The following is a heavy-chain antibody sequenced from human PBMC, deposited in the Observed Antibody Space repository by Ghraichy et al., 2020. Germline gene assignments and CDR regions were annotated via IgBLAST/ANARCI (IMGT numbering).Heavy chain of an antibody. CDR2: IYYSGST. CDR3: ARDTRVGFGTMGAFDI. D-gene: IGHD3-10*01. V-gene: IGHV4-31*03. Sequence: SETLSLTCTVSGGSISSGGYSWSWIRQHPGKGLEWIGYIYYSGSTDYNPSLKSRVTISVDTSKNQLSLKLSSVTAADTAVYYCARDTRVGFGTMGAFDIWGQGTMVTVSS. J-gene: IGHJ3*02. CDR1: GGSISSGGYS.